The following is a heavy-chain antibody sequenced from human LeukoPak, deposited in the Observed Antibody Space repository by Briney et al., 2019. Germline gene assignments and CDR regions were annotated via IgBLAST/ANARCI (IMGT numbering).Heavy chain of an antibody. CDR3: ARDSGVKENWFDP. V-gene: IGHV1-18*01. J-gene: IGHJ5*02. Sequence: QKFQGRVTMTTDTSTSTAYMELRSLRSDDTAVYYCARDSGVKENWFDPWGQGTLVIVSS. D-gene: IGHD2-8*01.